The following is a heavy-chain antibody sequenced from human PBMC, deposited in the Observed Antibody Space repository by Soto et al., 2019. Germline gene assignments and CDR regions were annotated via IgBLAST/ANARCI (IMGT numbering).Heavy chain of an antibody. J-gene: IGHJ4*02. Sequence: SGPTLVNPTQTLTLTCTFSGFSLSTSGVGVGWIRQPPGKALEWLALIYWDDDKRYSPSLKSRLTITKDTSKNQVVLTMTNMDPVDTATYYCAHERDTAMAPDFDYWGQGTLVTAPQ. CDR3: AHERDTAMAPDFDY. CDR1: GFSLSTSGVG. V-gene: IGHV2-5*02. D-gene: IGHD5-18*01. CDR2: IYWDDDK.